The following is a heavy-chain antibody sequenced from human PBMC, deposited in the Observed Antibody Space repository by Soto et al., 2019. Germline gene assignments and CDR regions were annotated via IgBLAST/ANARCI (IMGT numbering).Heavy chain of an antibody. CDR2: IKEDGSEK. CDR3: ASTRGY. J-gene: IGHJ4*02. V-gene: IGHV3-7*05. CDR1: GFTFSGYW. Sequence: EVQLVESGGGLVQPGGSLSLSCAASGFTFSGYWMKWVRQAPGKGLEWVATIKEDGSEKYYVDSVKGRFTISRDCAKNSVHLQMNSLRVEDTAVYYCASTRGYWGQGTLVTVYS. D-gene: IGHD3-3*01.